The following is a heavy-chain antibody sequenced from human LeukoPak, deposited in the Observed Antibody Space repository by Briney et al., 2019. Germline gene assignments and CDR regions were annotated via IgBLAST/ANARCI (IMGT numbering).Heavy chain of an antibody. D-gene: IGHD6-13*01. CDR2: INWNGGST. J-gene: IGHJ3*02. CDR1: GCTFDGYG. V-gene: IGHV3-20*04. Sequence: GGSLRLSCAASGCTFDGYGMSWVRHAPGKGLEWVSGINWNGGSTDYADPVKGRFTISRDNAKNSLYLQMNSLRAEDTALYYCARCIAAAGDAFDIWGQGTMVIVSS. CDR3: ARCIAAAGDAFDI.